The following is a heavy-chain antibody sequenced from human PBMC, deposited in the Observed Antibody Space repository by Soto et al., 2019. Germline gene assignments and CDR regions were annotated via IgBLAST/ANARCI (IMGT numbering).Heavy chain of an antibody. CDR3: ARPGELWYHYFDF. V-gene: IGHV3-74*01. Sequence: EVHLVESGGGLVQPGGSLRLSCAASGFTFSRYWMHWVRQAPGKGLVWVSRINSDGSSTDYADSVKGRFTISRDNAKNTLYLQMISLRAEDTAVYYCARPGELWYHYFDFWGQGTLVTVSS. J-gene: IGHJ4*02. CDR1: GFTFSRYW. D-gene: IGHD5-18*01. CDR2: INSDGSST.